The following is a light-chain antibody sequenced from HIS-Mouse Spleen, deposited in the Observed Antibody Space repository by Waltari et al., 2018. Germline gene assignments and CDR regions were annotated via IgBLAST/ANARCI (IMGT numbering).Light chain of an antibody. CDR2: EDS. Sequence: SYELTQQPSVSVSPGQTARITCSGDALPKKYAYWYQQESGQAPLLVIYEDSKLPSGIPERFSGSSSGTMATLTISGAQVEDEADYYCYSTDSSRNHRVFGGGTKLTVL. V-gene: IGLV3-10*01. CDR1: ALPKKY. J-gene: IGLJ2*01. CDR3: YSTDSSRNHRV.